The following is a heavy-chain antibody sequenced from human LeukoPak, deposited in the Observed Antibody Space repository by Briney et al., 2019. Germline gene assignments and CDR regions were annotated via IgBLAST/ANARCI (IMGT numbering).Heavy chain of an antibody. Sequence: GGSLRLSCAASGFTFSTYAMSWVRQAPGRGLEWVSAISGGGGGGNTYYADSVKGRFTISRDNSKDTLYLQMNSLRAEDSAVYYCAKGKGTVAGAKFDNWGQGTLVIVSS. D-gene: IGHD6-19*01. V-gene: IGHV3-23*01. CDR1: GFTFSTYA. CDR2: ISGGGGGGNT. CDR3: AKGKGTVAGAKFDN. J-gene: IGHJ4*02.